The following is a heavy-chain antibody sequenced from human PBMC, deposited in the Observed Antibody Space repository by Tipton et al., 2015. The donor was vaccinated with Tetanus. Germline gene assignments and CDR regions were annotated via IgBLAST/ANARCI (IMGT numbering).Heavy chain of an antibody. CDR3: ARERGYYVNAMDV. V-gene: IGHV4-4*07. Sequence: TLSLTCTVSGGSISSYYWSWIRQPAGKGLEWIGRIYTSGSTNYNPSLKSRVTMSVDTSKNQVSLKLTSVTAADTAFYYCARERGYYVNAMDVWGQGTTVTVSS. D-gene: IGHD3-16*01. J-gene: IGHJ6*02. CDR1: GGSISSYY. CDR2: IYTSGST.